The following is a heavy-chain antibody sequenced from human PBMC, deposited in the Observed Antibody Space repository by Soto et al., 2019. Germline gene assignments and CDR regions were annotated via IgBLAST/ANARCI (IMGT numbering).Heavy chain of an antibody. Sequence: PGESLKISCKGSGYSFTSYWISWVRQMPGKGLEWMGRIDPSDSYTNYSPSFQGHVTISADKSISTAYLQWSSLKASDTAMYYCARAGSSWYEPDYYYGMDVWGQGTTVTVSS. V-gene: IGHV5-10-1*01. CDR2: IDPSDSYT. CDR1: GYSFTSYW. J-gene: IGHJ6*02. CDR3: ARAGSSWYEPDYYYGMDV. D-gene: IGHD6-13*01.